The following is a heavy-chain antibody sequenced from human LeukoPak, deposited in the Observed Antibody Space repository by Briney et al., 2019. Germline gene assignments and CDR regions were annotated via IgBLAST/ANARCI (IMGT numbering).Heavy chain of an antibody. CDR1: GFSFSGHW. V-gene: IGHV3-74*01. CDR2: ISPTGSTT. Sequence: GGSLRLSCTASGFSFSGHWMHWARQLPGKGLVWVSRISPTGSTTSYADSVKGRFTVSRDNAKNTLYLQVNNLRAKDTAVYYCARGPNSNWSGLDFWGQGTLLTVSS. J-gene: IGHJ4*02. D-gene: IGHD6-6*01. CDR3: ARGPNSNWSGLDF.